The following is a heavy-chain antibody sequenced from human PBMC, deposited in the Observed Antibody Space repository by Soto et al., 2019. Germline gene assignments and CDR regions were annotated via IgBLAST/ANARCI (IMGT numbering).Heavy chain of an antibody. Sequence: SETVSLTCGVSGGSLSGATYSWNWIRQPPGKGLEWIGYILPSGTTYYNPSLKSRATISIDVSKNQFSLSLRSLTAADTAVYYCATSRKFDYWSQGTLVTVSS. CDR2: ILPSGTT. V-gene: IGHV4-30-2*01. CDR1: GGSLSGATYS. J-gene: IGHJ4*02. CDR3: ATSRKFDY.